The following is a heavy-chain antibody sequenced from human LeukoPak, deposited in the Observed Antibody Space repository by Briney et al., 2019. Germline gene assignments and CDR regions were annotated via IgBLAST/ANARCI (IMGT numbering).Heavy chain of an antibody. CDR1: GDSVSSNSVA. D-gene: IGHD4-11*01. CDR3: ARDSRVSNSLPFDC. Sequence: SQTLSLTFAISGDSVSSNSVAWSWVRQSPSRGLEWLGRTYYRSKWYSDYADSVKSRITINADTSKNQFSLHLDSVSPEDMAVYYCARDSRVSNSLPFDCWGQGTLVTVSS. J-gene: IGHJ4*02. CDR2: TYYRSKWYS. V-gene: IGHV6-1*01.